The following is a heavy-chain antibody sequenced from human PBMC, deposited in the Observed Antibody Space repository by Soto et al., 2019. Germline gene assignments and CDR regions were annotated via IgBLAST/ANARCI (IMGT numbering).Heavy chain of an antibody. Sequence: QVQLVESGGGVVQPGRSLRLSCAASGFTFSSYGMHWVRQAPGKGLEWVAVIWYDGSNKYYADSVKGRFTISRDNSKNALYLQMNSLRAEDTAVYYCARDGDYGSGSYEDLYFDYWGQGTLVTVSS. CDR1: GFTFSSYG. CDR2: IWYDGSNK. V-gene: IGHV3-33*01. J-gene: IGHJ4*02. D-gene: IGHD3-10*01. CDR3: ARDGDYGSGSYEDLYFDY.